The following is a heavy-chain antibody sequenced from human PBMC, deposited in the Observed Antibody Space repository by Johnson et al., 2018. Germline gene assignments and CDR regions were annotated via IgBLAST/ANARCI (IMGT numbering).Heavy chain of an antibody. CDR3: AKDISYGSNSWAGYCHH. CDR1: GFTFDDYA. Sequence: VQLVESGGGLVQPGRSLRLSCAASGFTFDDYAMHWVRQAPGKGLEWVSGTSWNGESIGYADSVKGRFTISRDNAKNSLYLQMNRLRAEDTAIYYCAKDISYGSNSWAGYCHHWGQGTRVTVAA. CDR2: TSWNGESI. J-gene: IGHJ1*01. D-gene: IGHD4-23*01. V-gene: IGHV3-9*01.